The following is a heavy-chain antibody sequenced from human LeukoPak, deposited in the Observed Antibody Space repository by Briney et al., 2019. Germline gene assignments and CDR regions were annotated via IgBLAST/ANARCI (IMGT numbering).Heavy chain of an antibody. D-gene: IGHD3-3*01. CDR1: GFTFSSYA. J-gene: IGHJ4*02. CDR2: ISYDANIGSNK. V-gene: IGHV3-30-3*01. CDR3: ARDGGYDFWSGYYQDY. Sequence: GGSLRLSCAASGFTFSSYAMHWVRQAPGKGLEWVALISYDANIGSNKYYADSVKGRFTISRDNSKNTLYLQMNSLRAGDTAVYYCARDGGYDFWSGYYQDYWGQGTLVTVSS.